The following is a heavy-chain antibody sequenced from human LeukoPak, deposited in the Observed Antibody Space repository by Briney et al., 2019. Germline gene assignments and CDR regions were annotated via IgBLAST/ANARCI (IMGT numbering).Heavy chain of an antibody. CDR2: ISSSSSYI. D-gene: IGHD3-22*01. CDR3: AKDLPTYYYDSTLDY. V-gene: IGHV3-21*01. Sequence: GGSLRLSCAASGFTFSSYSMNWVRQAPGKGLEWVSSISSSSSYIYYADSVKGRLTISRDNAKNSLYLQMNSLRAEDTAVYYCAKDLPTYYYDSTLDYWGQGTLVTVSS. CDR1: GFTFSSYS. J-gene: IGHJ4*02.